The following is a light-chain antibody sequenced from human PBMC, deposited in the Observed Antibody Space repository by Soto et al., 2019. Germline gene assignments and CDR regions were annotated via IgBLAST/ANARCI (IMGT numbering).Light chain of an antibody. CDR2: GAS. V-gene: IGKV3D-15*01. CDR1: QSVSSN. Sequence: ERVMTQSPATVSVSPGERATLSCRASQSVSSNLAWYQQKPGQAPRLLIYGASSRATGIPDRFSGSGSGTDFTLTISRLEPEDFAVYYCQQYRTFGQGTKVDIK. J-gene: IGKJ2*01. CDR3: QQYRT.